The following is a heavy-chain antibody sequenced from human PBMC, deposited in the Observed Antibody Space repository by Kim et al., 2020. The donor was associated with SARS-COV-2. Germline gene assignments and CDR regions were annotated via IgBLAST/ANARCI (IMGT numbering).Heavy chain of an antibody. J-gene: IGHJ4*02. CDR3: AKVKRGYSGSSYYFDY. CDR1: GFTFSSYA. CDR2: ISGSGGST. Sequence: GGSLRLSCAASGFTFSSYAMSWVRQAPGKGLEWVSAISGSGGSTYYADSVKGRFTISRDNSKNTLYLQMNSLRAEDTAVYYCAKVKRGYSGSSYYFDYWGQGTLVTVSS. V-gene: IGHV3-23*01. D-gene: IGHD1-26*01.